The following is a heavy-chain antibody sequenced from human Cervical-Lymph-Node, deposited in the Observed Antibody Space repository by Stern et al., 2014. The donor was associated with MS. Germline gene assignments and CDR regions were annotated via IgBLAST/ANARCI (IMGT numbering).Heavy chain of an antibody. CDR1: GGPFSSYA. CDR2: IIPIFGTA. Sequence: QVQLVESGAEVTKPGSSVKVSCKASGGPFSSYAISWVRQAPGHGLEWMGGIIPIFGTANYAQKFQGRVTITADESTSTAYMELSSLRSEDTAVYYCARGELKEGLVRGMDVWGQGTTVTVSS. J-gene: IGHJ6*02. V-gene: IGHV1-69*01. D-gene: IGHD1-26*01. CDR3: ARGELKEGLVRGMDV.